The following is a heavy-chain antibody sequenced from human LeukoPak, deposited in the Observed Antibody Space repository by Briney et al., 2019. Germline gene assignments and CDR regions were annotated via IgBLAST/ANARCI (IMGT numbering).Heavy chain of an antibody. CDR2: IIPILCIA. Sequence: VASVKVSRKGSGGTLSSYAFSWVGQGPGQGVEWMGKIIPILCIANYAQKFQGRVTITADKSTSTAYMELSSLRSEDTAIYYCARSRIEYCSGADCFSADPFNIWGQGTMVTVSS. V-gene: IGHV1-69*04. J-gene: IGHJ3*02. CDR1: GGTLSSYA. D-gene: IGHD2-15*01. CDR3: ARSRIEYCSGADCFSADPFNI.